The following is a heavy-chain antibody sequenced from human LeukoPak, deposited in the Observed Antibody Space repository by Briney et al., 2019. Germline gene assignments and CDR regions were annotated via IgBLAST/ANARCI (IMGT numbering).Heavy chain of an antibody. Sequence: GGSLRLSCAASGFTFSSYAMSWVRQAPGKGLEWVSAISGSGGSTYYADSVKGRFTISRDNSKNTLYLQMNSLRAEDTAVYYCANRFRSSSWSEYFQHWGQGTLVTVSS. CDR1: GFTFSSYA. CDR2: ISGSGGST. J-gene: IGHJ1*01. V-gene: IGHV3-23*01. CDR3: ANRFRSSSWSEYFQH. D-gene: IGHD6-13*01.